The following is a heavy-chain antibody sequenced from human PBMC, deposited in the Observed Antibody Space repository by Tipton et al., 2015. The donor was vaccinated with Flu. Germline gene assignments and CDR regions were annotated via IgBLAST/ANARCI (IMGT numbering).Heavy chain of an antibody. CDR2: IYYSGST. CDR3: ASYDHRHIYSSSWAGARRAFDI. D-gene: IGHD6-13*01. V-gene: IGHV4-31*03. J-gene: IGHJ3*02. Sequence: TLSLTCTVSGGSISSGGYYWSWIRQHPGKGLEWIGYIYYSGSTYYNPSLKSRVTISVDTSKNQFSLKLSSVTAADPAVYYCASYDHRHIYSSSWAGARRAFDIWGQGTMGTVSS. CDR1: GGSISSGGYY.